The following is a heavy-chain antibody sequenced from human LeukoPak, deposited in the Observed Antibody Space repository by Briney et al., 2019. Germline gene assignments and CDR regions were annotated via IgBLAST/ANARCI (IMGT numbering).Heavy chain of an antibody. Sequence: SETLSLTCTVSGGSISNYYWSWIRQPAGKGLEWIGHMSTRGTTNYSPSLKSRVTMSVDTSKNQFSLKLSSVTAADTAVYYCARQGSTLYYFDYWGQGTLVT. D-gene: IGHD2/OR15-2a*01. CDR3: ARQGSTLYYFDY. CDR2: MSTRGTT. V-gene: IGHV4-4*07. CDR1: GGSISNYY. J-gene: IGHJ4*02.